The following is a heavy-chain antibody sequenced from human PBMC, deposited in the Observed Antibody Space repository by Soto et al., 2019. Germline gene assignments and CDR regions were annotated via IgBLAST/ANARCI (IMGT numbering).Heavy chain of an antibody. V-gene: IGHV1-18*01. CDR2: IGTYNGRT. J-gene: IGHJ3*02. CDR3: ARAFFCSGGRCSDVFDI. D-gene: IGHD2-15*01. Sequence: ASVKVSCKTSGYTFTNFGISWVRQAPGQGLEWMGWIGTYNGRTSYAKKFQGRVTMTTDTSTSTAYMELWGLRSDDTALYYCARAFFCSGGRCSDVFDIWGQGTMVTVSS. CDR1: GYTFTNFG.